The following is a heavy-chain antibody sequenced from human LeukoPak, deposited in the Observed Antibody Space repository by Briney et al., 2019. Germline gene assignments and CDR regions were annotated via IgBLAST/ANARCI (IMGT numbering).Heavy chain of an antibody. V-gene: IGHV3-66*01. CDR2: ITSAGAT. CDR3: ASRESPGYYYGMDV. CDR1: GFTVSKIY. Sequence: GGSLRLSCAASGFTVSKIYMTWVSQAPGKGLYCVSVITSAGATYYADSVKGRFIISRDNSQNTLYLQMNSLRAEDPAVYYCASRESPGYYYGMDVWGQGTTVTVSS. D-gene: IGHD3-10*01. J-gene: IGHJ6*02.